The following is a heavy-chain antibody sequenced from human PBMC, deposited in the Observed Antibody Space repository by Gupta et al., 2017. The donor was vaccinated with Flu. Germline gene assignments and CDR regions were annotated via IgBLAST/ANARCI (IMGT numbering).Heavy chain of an antibody. Sequence: EVQLLESGGGLVQPGGSLRLSCAASAFTFSTYAMSWVRQAPGKGLEWVSSISGRDDGTYYADSVRGRFTIARDNSKNMVYLQMNSLRAEDTAVYYCAKVYYGDYSHFDYWGQGTLVTVSS. J-gene: IGHJ4*02. D-gene: IGHD4-17*01. V-gene: IGHV3-23*01. CDR3: AKVYYGDYSHFDY. CDR1: AFTFSTYA. CDR2: ISGRDDGT.